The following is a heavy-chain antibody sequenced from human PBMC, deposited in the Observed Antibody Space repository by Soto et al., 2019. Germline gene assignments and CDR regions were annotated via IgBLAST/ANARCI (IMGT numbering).Heavy chain of an antibody. D-gene: IGHD2-2*01. V-gene: IGHV3-33*01. CDR2: IWHDGSNK. CDR3: ARDRDCSSTSCYRYYFDY. Sequence: GGSLRLSCAASAFTFSRYGMHWVRQAPGKGLEWVAVIWHDGSNKNYAESVKGRFTISRDNSKNTLYLQMNSLRAEDTAVYYCARDRDCSSTSCYRYYFDYWGQGTLVTVSS. J-gene: IGHJ4*02. CDR1: AFTFSRYG.